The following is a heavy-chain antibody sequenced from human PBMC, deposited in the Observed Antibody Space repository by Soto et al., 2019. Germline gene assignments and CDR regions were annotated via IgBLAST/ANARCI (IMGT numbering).Heavy chain of an antibody. CDR1: GFTFSTYC. CDR3: VRGTTAWRGMDY. CDR2: TCRYGREL. J-gene: IGHJ4*02. D-gene: IGHD1-1*01. Sequence: GGSLRLSCAAPGFTFSTYCMHWVRHTPGTGLVWVSRTCRYGRELYYADSVKGRFTISRDDAKNTLYLQMDSLRVEDTGIYYCVRGTTAWRGMDYWGQGALVTVSS. V-gene: IGHV3-74*01.